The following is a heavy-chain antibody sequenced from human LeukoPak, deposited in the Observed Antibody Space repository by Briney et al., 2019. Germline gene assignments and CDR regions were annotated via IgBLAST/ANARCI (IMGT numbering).Heavy chain of an antibody. J-gene: IGHJ6*04. CDR1: GFTFSSYE. CDR3: GRNWFGELSPDYYGMDV. V-gene: IGHV3-48*03. Sequence: PGGSLRLSCAASGFTFSSYEMNWVRQAPGKGLEWVSYISSSGSTIYYADSVKGRFTISRDNAKNSLYLQMNSLRAEDTAVYYWGRNWFGELSPDYYGMDVWGKGTPVTVSS. D-gene: IGHD3-10*01. CDR2: ISSSGSTI.